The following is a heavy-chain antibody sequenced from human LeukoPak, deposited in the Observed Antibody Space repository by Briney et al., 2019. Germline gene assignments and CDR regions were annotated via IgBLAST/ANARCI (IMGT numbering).Heavy chain of an antibody. CDR1: GYTFIDYY. J-gene: IGHJ4*02. CDR3: ARVIAAASTRFDY. D-gene: IGHD6-13*01. V-gene: IGHV1-2*02. CDR2: INPNSGGT. Sequence: ASVKVSCKASGYTFIDYYMHWVRQAPGQGLEWMGWINPNSGGTNYAQNFQGRVTMPRDTSISTAYMELSRLRSDDTAMYYCARVIAAASTRFDYWGQGTLVTVSS.